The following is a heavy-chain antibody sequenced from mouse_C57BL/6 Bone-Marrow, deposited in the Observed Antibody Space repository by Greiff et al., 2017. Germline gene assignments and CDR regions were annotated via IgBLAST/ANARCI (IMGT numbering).Heavy chain of an antibody. J-gene: IGHJ3*01. CDR2: IHPNSGST. V-gene: IGHV1-64*01. Sequence: QVQLQQPGAELVKPGASVKLSCKASGYTFTSYWMHWVKQRPGQGLEWIGMIHPNSGSTNYNEKFKSKATLTVDKSSSTAYMQLSSLTSEDSAVYCCARSEGEIEPFAYWGKGTLVTVSA. CDR1: GYTFTSYW. CDR3: ARSEGEIEPFAY.